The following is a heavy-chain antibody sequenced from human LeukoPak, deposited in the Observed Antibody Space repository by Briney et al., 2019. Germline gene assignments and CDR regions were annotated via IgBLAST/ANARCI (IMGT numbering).Heavy chain of an antibody. V-gene: IGHV1-69*02. CDR2: IIPILGIA. Sequence: SVKVSCKASGGTFSSYTISWVRQAPGQGLEWMGRIIPILGIANYAQKFQGRVTIAADKSTSTAYMELSSLRSEDTAVYYCARALYCSSTSCYYYYGMDVWGQGTTVTVSS. CDR3: ARALYCSSTSCYYYYGMDV. D-gene: IGHD2-2*01. CDR1: GGTFSSYT. J-gene: IGHJ6*02.